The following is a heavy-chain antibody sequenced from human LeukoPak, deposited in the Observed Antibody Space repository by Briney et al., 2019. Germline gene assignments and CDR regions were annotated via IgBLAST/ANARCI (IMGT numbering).Heavy chain of an antibody. D-gene: IGHD6-19*01. V-gene: IGHV3-48*03. CDR1: GFTFSSYE. CDR3: ARDPGPSTYSSGGNYDY. CDR2: ISSSGSTI. J-gene: IGHJ4*02. Sequence: GGSLRLSCAASGFTFSSYEMNWVRQAPGKGLEWVSYISSSGSTIYYADSVKGRFTISRDNAKNSLYLQMNSLRAEDTAVYYCARDPGPSTYSSGGNYDYWGQGTLVTVSS.